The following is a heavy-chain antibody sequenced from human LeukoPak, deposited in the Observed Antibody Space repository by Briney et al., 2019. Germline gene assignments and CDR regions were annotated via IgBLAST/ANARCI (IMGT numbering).Heavy chain of an antibody. J-gene: IGHJ4*02. Sequence: GGSLRLSCAASGFTVSDNYMNWVRQAPGKGLEWVSVIYSGGSTNYADSVKGRFTISRDNRMNTLYLQMNSLRAEDTAIYYCARDHYGGLDYWGQGTLVTVSS. CDR3: ARDHYGGLDY. CDR2: IYSGGST. V-gene: IGHV3-53*01. CDR1: GFTVSDNY. D-gene: IGHD3-10*01.